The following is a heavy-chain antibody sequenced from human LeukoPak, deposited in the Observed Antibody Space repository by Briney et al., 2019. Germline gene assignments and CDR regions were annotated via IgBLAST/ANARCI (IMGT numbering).Heavy chain of an antibody. D-gene: IGHD2-2*01. J-gene: IGHJ4*02. Sequence: GGSLRLSCAASGFTFSSYSMNWVRQAPGKGLEWVSYISSSSSTIYYADSVKGRFTISRDNSKNTVYLQMNSLRAEDTAVYYCAAPGVPAATYYFDYWGQGTLVTVSS. V-gene: IGHV3-48*01. CDR3: AAPGVPAATYYFDY. CDR2: ISSSSSTI. CDR1: GFTFSSYS.